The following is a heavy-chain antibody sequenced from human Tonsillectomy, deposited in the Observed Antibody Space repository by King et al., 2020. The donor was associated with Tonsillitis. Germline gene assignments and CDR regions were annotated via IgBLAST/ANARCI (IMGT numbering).Heavy chain of an antibody. CDR3: AGHGASGTYKNWFDP. Sequence: QLQESGPGLVKPSETLSLTCTVSGGSISSSGYYWGWIRQPPGKGLEWIGSIYYTGSTYYNPSLTSRVTMSVDTSSNQFSLRLSSVTAADTAVYYCAGHGASGTYKNWFDPWGQGTLVTVSS. J-gene: IGHJ5*02. CDR2: IYYTGST. D-gene: IGHD1-26*01. V-gene: IGHV4-39*01. CDR1: GGSISSSGYY.